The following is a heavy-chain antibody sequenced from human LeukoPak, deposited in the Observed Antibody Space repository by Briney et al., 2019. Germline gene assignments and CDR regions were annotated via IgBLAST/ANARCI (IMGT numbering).Heavy chain of an antibody. Sequence: SGTLSLTCAVSGGSISSSNWWSWVRQPPGKGLEWIGEINHGGSTNYNPSLKSRVTISVDTSQNQFSLRLSSVTAADTAVYYCARGRYVTTRGGAAAGFLDYWGQGTLVTVST. J-gene: IGHJ4*02. CDR2: INHGGST. V-gene: IGHV4-4*02. CDR3: ARGRYVTTRGGAAAGFLDY. D-gene: IGHD6-13*01. CDR1: GGSISSSNW.